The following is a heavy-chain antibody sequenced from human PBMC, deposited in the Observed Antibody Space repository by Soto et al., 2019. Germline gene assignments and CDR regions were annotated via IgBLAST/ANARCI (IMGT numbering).Heavy chain of an antibody. CDR3: ARGDATKIVVTTYYAMDV. Sequence: QVQLVQSGAEVKKPGSSVKVSCKASGGSLSNYGISWVRQAPGQGLEWMGGIIPVFGTANYAQKFQGRVTITAXEPTHIXXMDVTSLRSEDTAVYYCARGDATKIVVTTYYAMDVWGQGTTVTVSS. CDR1: GGSLSNYG. J-gene: IGHJ6*02. CDR2: IIPVFGTA. V-gene: IGHV1-69*12. D-gene: IGHD4-17*01.